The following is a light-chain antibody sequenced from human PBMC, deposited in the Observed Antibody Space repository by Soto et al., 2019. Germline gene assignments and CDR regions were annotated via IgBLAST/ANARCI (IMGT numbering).Light chain of an antibody. CDR1: SSNIGAGYD. CDR3: QSFDRSLSGWL. V-gene: IGLV1-40*01. J-gene: IGLJ3*02. Sequence: QSVLTQPPSVSGAPGQRVTISCTGSSSNIGAGYDVHWYQQLPGTAPKLLISGDTNRPSGVPDRFSGSKSGTSASLAITGLRAEDEADYYCQSFDRSLSGWLFGGGTQLTVL. CDR2: GDT.